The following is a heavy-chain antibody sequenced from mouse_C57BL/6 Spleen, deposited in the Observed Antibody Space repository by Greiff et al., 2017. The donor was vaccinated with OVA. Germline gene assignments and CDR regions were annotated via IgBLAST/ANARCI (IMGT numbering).Heavy chain of an antibody. J-gene: IGHJ2*01. CDR3: TRSRPGVCYFDY. V-gene: IGHV5-17*01. Sequence: VQLKESGGGLVKPGGSLKLSCAASGFTFSDYGMHWVRQAPEKGLEWVAYISSGSSTIYYADTVKGRFTISRDNAKNTLFLQMTSLRSEDTAMYYCTRSRPGVCYFDYWGQGTTLTVSS. CDR1: GFTFSDYG. CDR2: ISSGSSTI.